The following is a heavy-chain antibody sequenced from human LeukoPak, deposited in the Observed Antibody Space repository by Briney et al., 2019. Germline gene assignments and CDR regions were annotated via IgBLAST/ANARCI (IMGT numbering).Heavy chain of an antibody. CDR3: ARVRTAMGNDY. CDR2: IKQDGSEK. Sequence: PGGPLRLSCASSGFTFSSYWMSWVRQAPGRGLEWVANIKQDGSEKYYVDSVKGRFTISRDNAKNSLYLQMNSLRAEDTAVYYCARVRTAMGNDYWGQGTLVTVSS. V-gene: IGHV3-7*01. CDR1: GFTFSSYW. J-gene: IGHJ4*02. D-gene: IGHD5-18*01.